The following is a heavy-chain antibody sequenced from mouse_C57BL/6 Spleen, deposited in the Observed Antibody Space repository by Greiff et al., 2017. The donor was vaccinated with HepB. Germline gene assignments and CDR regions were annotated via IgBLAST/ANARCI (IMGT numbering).Heavy chain of an antibody. Sequence: EVQLVESEGGLVQPGSSMKLSCTASGFTFSDYYMAWVRQVPEKGLEWVANINYDGSSTYYLDSLKSRFIISRDNAKNILYLQMSSLKSEDTATYYCAVCYYGIYFDVWGTGTTVTVSS. CDR2: INYDGSST. D-gene: IGHD1-1*01. CDR1: GFTFSDYY. CDR3: AVCYYGIYFDV. J-gene: IGHJ1*03. V-gene: IGHV5-16*01.